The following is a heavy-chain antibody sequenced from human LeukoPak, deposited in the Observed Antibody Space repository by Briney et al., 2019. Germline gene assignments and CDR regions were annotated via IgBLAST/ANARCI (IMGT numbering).Heavy chain of an antibody. J-gene: IGHJ6*02. D-gene: IGHD2-2*01. CDR3: AREVLVPAAPFGYGMDV. V-gene: IGHV4-30-4*01. CDR1: GGSISSGDYY. Sequence: SETLSLTCTVSGGSISSGDYYWSWIRQPPGKGLEWIGYIYYSGSTYYNPSLKSRVTISVDTSKNQFSLKLSSVTAADTAVYYCAREVLVPAAPFGYGMDVWGQRTTVTVSS. CDR2: IYYSGST.